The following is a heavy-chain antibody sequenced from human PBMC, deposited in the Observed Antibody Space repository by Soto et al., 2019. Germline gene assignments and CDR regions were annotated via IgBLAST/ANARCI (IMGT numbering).Heavy chain of an antibody. CDR3: AKAFITMARVDYLDN. J-gene: IGHJ4*02. CDR1: GFTFSSYW. D-gene: IGHD3-10*01. V-gene: IGHV3-74*01. Sequence: GSLRLSCAASGFTFSSYWMHWVRQAPGKGLVWVSRINSDGSSTSYADSVKGRFTISRDNSKNTVDLQMERLRAEDTAVYYCAKAFITMARVDYLDNWGQGIPVTVSS. CDR2: INSDGSST.